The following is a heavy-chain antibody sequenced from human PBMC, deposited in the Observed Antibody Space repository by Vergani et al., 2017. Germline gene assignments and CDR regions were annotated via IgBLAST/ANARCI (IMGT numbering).Heavy chain of an antibody. Sequence: VQLLESGGGLVKPGGSLRLSCAASGFTFSDYYMSWIRQAPGKGLEWVSYISSSGSTIYYADSVKGRFTISRDNAKNSLYLQMNSLRAEDTAVYYCARRRAGRVGYWSGGSCYRDYYYYYMDVWGKGTTVTVSS. V-gene: IGHV3-11*01. CDR3: ARRRAGRVGYWSGGSCYRDYYYYYMDV. D-gene: IGHD2-15*01. CDR2: ISSSGSTI. CDR1: GFTFSDYY. J-gene: IGHJ6*03.